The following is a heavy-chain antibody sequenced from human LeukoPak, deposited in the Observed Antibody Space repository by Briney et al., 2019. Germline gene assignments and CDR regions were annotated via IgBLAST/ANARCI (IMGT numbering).Heavy chain of an antibody. CDR3: AKRGDCSGTCTYDY. CDR1: GFTFSNYA. J-gene: IGHJ4*02. CDR2: VGGRGVKT. V-gene: IGHV3-23*01. Sequence: GGSLRLSCAASGFTFSNYAIHWVRQAPGKGLEWVSIVGGRGVKTYYADSVKGRFTISRDNSKNTVYLQMNSLRAEDTAVYYCAKRGDCSGTCTYDYWGQGTLVTVSS. D-gene: IGHD2-2*01.